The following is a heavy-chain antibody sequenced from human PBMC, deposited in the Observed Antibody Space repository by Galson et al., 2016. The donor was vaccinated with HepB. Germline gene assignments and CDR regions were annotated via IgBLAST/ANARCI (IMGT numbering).Heavy chain of an antibody. CDR3: ARGANTVAADY. D-gene: IGHD6-19*01. CDR1: GFTFSSYA. J-gene: IGHJ4*02. V-gene: IGHV3-30*04. CDR2: ISYDGGNK. Sequence: SLRLSCAASGFTFSSYAMHWVLQAPGKGLEWVALISYDGGNKYYADSVKGRFTISRDNSKNTLYLQVNSLRAEDTAVYYCARGANTVAADYWGQGTLVTVSS.